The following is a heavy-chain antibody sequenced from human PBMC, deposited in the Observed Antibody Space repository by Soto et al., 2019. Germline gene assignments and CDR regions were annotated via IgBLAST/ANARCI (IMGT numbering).Heavy chain of an antibody. CDR3: ARDLDGSGSYYTDY. Sequence: GASVKVSCKASGYMFISYGINWVRQAPGQGLEWMGWISAYNGNTKYAQNFQGRVTMTTDTSTSTAYMEMRSLRSDGTAVYYCARDLDGSGSYYTDYWGPGTLVTVSS. V-gene: IGHV1-18*01. D-gene: IGHD3-10*01. CDR1: GYMFISYG. CDR2: ISAYNGNT. J-gene: IGHJ4*02.